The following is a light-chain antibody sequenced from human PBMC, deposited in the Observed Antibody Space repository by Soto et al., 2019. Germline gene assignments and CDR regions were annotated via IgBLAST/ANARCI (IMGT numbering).Light chain of an antibody. CDR1: QSTSSW. Sequence: DIQMTQSPSTLSASVGARVTITCRASQSTSSWLAWYQQKPGKAPNLRIYDASNLESGVPSRFSGSGSRADFTLTISSLQPDDFATYYCQQYNSYPWTFNQGTKVEIK. CDR2: DAS. CDR3: QQYNSYPWT. J-gene: IGKJ1*01. V-gene: IGKV1-5*01.